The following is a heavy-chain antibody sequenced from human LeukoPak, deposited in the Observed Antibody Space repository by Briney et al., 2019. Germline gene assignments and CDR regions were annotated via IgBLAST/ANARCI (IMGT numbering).Heavy chain of an antibody. CDR1: GYTFTSYG. D-gene: IGHD3-3*01. CDR2: FDPEDGET. V-gene: IGHV1-24*01. J-gene: IGHJ4*02. Sequence: ASVKVSCKASGYTFTSYGISWVRQAPGKGLEWMGGFDPEDGETIYAQKFQGRVTMTEDTSTDTAYMELSSLRSEDTAVYYCATNAGSIFGVALNFDYWGQGTLVTVSS. CDR3: ATNAGSIFGVALNFDY.